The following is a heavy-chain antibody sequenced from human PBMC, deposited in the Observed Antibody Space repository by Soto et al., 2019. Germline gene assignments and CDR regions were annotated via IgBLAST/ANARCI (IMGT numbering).Heavy chain of an antibody. V-gene: IGHV3-30*18. CDR1: GFTFSSYG. CDR2: ISYDGSNK. J-gene: IGHJ3*02. D-gene: IGHD1-26*01. Sequence: QVQLVESGGGVVQPGRSLRLSCAASGFTFSSYGMHWVRQAPGKGLEWVAVISYDGSNKYYADSVKGRFTISRDNSKNTLYLQMNSLRAEDTAVYYCAKESTVVGHEGAFDIWDQGTMVTVSS. CDR3: AKESTVVGHEGAFDI.